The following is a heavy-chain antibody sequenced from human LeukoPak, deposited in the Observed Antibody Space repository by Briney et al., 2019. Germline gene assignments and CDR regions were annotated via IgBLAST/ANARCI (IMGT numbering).Heavy chain of an antibody. CDR1: GFTFSSYG. J-gene: IGHJ4*02. CDR3: ARDVASYGLDY. V-gene: IGHV3-33*01. D-gene: IGHD5-18*01. Sequence: PGRSLRLSCAASGFTFSSYGMHWVRQAPGKGLEWVAVIWYDGSNKYYADSVKGRFTISRDNSKNTLYLQMNSLRAEDTAVYYCARDVASYGLDYWGQGTLVTVSS. CDR2: IWYDGSNK.